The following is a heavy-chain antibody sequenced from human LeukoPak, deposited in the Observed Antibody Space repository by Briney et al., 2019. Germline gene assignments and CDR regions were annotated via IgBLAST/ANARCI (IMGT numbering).Heavy chain of an antibody. CDR1: GFTFSSYG. CDR2: IRYDGSNK. V-gene: IGHV3-30*02. D-gene: IGHD3-10*01. Sequence: GGSLRLSCAASGFTFSSYGMHWVRQAPGKGLEWVAFIRYDGSNKYYADSVKGRFTISRDNSKNTLYLQMNSLRAEDTAVYYCAKDGGSGSWETHFDYWGQGTLVTVSS. J-gene: IGHJ4*02. CDR3: AKDGGSGSWETHFDY.